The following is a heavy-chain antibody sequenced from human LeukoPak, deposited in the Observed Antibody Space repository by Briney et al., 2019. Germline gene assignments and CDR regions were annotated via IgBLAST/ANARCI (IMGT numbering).Heavy chain of an antibody. CDR3: ARERVIAARPHFIYYYYMDV. CDR1: GGSISSGSYC. J-gene: IGHJ6*03. D-gene: IGHD6-6*01. CDR2: IYTSGST. Sequence: PSQILSLTCTVSGGSISSGSYCWRWVRQPAGTGLEWIGRIYTSGSTNYNPSLKSRVTISVDTSKNQFSLKLSSVTAADTSVYYCARERVIAARPHFIYYYYMDVWGKGTTVTVSS. V-gene: IGHV4-61*02.